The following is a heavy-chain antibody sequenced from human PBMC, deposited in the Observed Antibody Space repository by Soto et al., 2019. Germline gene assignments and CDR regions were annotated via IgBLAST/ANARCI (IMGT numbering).Heavy chain of an antibody. V-gene: IGHV1-69*13. CDR3: ARELDPYYGGNSLSLDY. CDR2: IIPKFGTT. Sequence: SVKVSCKASGGTFSTYGMNWARLAPGQGLGWMGGIIPKFGTTNYAQKFQGRVTITADESTNTAYMELNYLRSEDTAVYFCARELDPYYGGNSLSLDYWGQGTLVTVSS. J-gene: IGHJ4*02. D-gene: IGHD4-17*01. CDR1: GGTFSTYG.